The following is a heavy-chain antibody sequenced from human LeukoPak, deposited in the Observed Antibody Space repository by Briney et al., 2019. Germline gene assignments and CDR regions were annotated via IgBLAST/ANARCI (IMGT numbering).Heavy chain of an antibody. V-gene: IGHV4-59*01. CDR3: ARSSGHSYGDFDY. CDR2: THHSGST. J-gene: IGHJ4*02. D-gene: IGHD5-18*01. Sequence: SETLSLTCSVSGGSITSNYWSWIRQPPGKGLEWIGYTHHSGSTSYNPYLKSRINISLDTSNNRFSLKLSSVTAADTAVYYCARSSGHSYGDFDYWGQGTLVTVSS. CDR1: GGSITSNY.